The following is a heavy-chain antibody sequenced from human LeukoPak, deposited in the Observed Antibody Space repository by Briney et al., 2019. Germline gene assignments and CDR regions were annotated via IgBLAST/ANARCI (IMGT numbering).Heavy chain of an antibody. CDR2: IYYSGST. CDR1: GGSISSYY. V-gene: IGHV4-59*01. J-gene: IGHJ6*03. Sequence: SETLSLTCTVSGGSISSYYWSWIRQPPGKGLEWIGYIYYSGSTNYNPSLKSRVTIPVDTSKNQFSLKLSSVTAADTAVYYCARNLRDGSGMHYYYYMDVWGKGTTVTISS. D-gene: IGHD3-10*01. CDR3: ARNLRDGSGMHYYYYMDV.